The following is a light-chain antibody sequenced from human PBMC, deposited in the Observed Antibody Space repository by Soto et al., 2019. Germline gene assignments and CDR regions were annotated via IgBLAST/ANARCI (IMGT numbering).Light chain of an antibody. CDR3: QQYDNWLRT. CDR2: GAF. V-gene: IGKV3-15*01. J-gene: IGKJ1*01. Sequence: IVMTQSPATLSVAPGERATLSGRASQSLNNNLAWYQQKPGQAPRLLIYGAFTRATGIPARFSGSGSSKEFTLTIDSLQPEDFAVYYCQQYDNWLRTFGQGTKVDIK. CDR1: QSLNNN.